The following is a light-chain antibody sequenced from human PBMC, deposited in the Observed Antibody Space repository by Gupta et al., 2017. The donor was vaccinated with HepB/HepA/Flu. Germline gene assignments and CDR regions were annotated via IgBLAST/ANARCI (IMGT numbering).Light chain of an antibody. CDR2: AAS. CDR3: QQLTT. J-gene: IGKJ4*01. V-gene: IGKV1-9*01. Sequence: DIQLTQSPSFLSASVGDRVTITCRASQGISSYLAWYQQKPGKAPKLLIYAASTLQSGVPSRFRGSGSGTEFTLTISSLQPEDFATDYCQQLTTFGGGTKVEIK. CDR1: QGISSY.